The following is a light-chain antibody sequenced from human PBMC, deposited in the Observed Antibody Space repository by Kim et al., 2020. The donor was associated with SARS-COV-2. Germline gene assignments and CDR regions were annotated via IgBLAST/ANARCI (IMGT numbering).Light chain of an antibody. CDR3: LQYGTPPWT. CDR1: QRVSGSY. CDR2: GAS. V-gene: IGKV3-20*01. Sequence: SLGETATLSGSASQRVSGSYLAWDQQKPGQAPRLLIYGASNRATGIPERFTGSGSATDFTLTISRLEPEDFAMFYCLQYGTPPWTFGQGTKVDIK. J-gene: IGKJ1*01.